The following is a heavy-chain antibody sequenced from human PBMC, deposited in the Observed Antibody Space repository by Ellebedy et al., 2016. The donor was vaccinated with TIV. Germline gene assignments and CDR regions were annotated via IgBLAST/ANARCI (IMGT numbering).Heavy chain of an antibody. J-gene: IGHJ4*02. CDR2: ISAYNGNT. V-gene: IGHV1-18*04. D-gene: IGHD6-13*01. CDR3: ASLGGYSSSWYYFDY. Sequence: ASVKVSCXASGYTFTGYYMHWVRQAPGQGLEWMGWISAYNGNTNYAQKLQGRVTMTTDTSTSTAYMELRSLRSDDTAVYYCASLGGYSSSWYYFDYWGQGTLVTVSS. CDR1: GYTFTGYY.